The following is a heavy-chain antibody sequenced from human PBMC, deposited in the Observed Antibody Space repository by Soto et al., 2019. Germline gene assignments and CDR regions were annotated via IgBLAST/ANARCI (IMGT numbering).Heavy chain of an antibody. CDR1: GYTFTSYG. J-gene: IGHJ6*02. Sequence: ASVKVSCKASGYTFTSYGISWVRQAPGQGLEWMGWISAYNGNTNYAQKLQGRVTMTTDTSTSTAYMELRSLRSDDTAVYYCARDGSLEWLYYYYYGMDVWGQGTTVTVSS. V-gene: IGHV1-18*01. CDR3: ARDGSLEWLYYYYYGMDV. CDR2: ISAYNGNT. D-gene: IGHD3-3*01.